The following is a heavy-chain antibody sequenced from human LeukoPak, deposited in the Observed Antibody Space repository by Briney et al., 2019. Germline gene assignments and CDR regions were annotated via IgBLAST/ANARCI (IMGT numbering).Heavy chain of an antibody. CDR3: ARSFAGGSGYSYFDY. V-gene: IGHV4-59*08. CDR1: GGSISSYY. J-gene: IGHJ4*02. Sequence: PSETLSLTCTLSGGSISSYYWSWLRQPPGKGLGWIGYIYYSGSTNYNPSLESRVTISLDTSKNQFSLKLSSVTAADTAVYYCARSFAGGSGYSYFDYWGQGILVTVSS. CDR2: IYYSGST. D-gene: IGHD3-3*01.